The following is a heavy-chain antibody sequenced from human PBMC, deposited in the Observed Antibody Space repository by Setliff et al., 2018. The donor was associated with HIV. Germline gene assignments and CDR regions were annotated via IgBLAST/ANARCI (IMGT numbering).Heavy chain of an antibody. CDR1: GDSIRGYY. CDR2: VFYTGFA. J-gene: IGHJ4*02. Sequence: ETLSLTCTVSGDSIRGYYWSWIRQPPGKGLEWMGYVFYTGFAAYNPSLKSRLTISVDTSKSQFSLTLTSVTAADTAVYYCARQMPIPGIAITTVDYWGQGALVTVSS. CDR3: ARQMPIPGIAITTVDY. D-gene: IGHD5-12*01. V-gene: IGHV4-59*08.